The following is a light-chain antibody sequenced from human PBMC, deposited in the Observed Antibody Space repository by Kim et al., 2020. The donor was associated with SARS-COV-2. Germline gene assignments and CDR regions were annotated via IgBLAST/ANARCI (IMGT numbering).Light chain of an antibody. J-gene: IGKJ2*01. CDR1: QSVSSN. CDR2: GTS. CDR3: QQYNDWYT. V-gene: IGKV3-15*01. Sequence: LSVSPGERATRSCRASQSVSSNFAWYQQKPGQAPRLLIYGTSTRATGIPARFSGTGSGTEFTLTISSLQSEDFAVYYCQQYNDWYTFGQGTKLEI.